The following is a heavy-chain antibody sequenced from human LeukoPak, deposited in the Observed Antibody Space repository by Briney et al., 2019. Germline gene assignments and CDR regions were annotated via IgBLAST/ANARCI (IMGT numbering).Heavy chain of an antibody. D-gene: IGHD6-13*01. J-gene: IGHJ4*02. CDR2: IDTDGITT. Sequence: GGSLRLSCAASGFTFSSYWMHWVRQGPGKELVWVSRIDTDGITTNYADSVKGRFTISRDNAKNTLYLQMNSLRAEDTAVYYCAHISSSWPDYWGQGTLVTVSS. CDR3: AHISSSWPDY. V-gene: IGHV3-74*01. CDR1: GFTFSSYW.